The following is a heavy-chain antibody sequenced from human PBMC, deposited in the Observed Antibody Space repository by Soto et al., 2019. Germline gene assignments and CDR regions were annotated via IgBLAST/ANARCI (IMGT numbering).Heavy chain of an antibody. J-gene: IGHJ4*02. D-gene: IGHD2-21*02. CDR3: AKGGLGQVTGVAY. CDR2: ISHNGDHT. Sequence: EVQLLESGGGLVQPGVSLRLSCAASGFTFSDYALTWVRQAPGEGLEWVSSISHNGDHTYYADSVKGRFTISRDSSKNTLYLQMTSLIVEDTAIYYCAKGGLGQVTGVAYWGQGTLVTVSS. V-gene: IGHV3-23*01. CDR1: GFTFSDYA.